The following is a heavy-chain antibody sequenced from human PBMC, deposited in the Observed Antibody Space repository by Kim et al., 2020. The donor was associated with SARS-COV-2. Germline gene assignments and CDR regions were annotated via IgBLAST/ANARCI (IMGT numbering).Heavy chain of an antibody. Sequence: GGSLRLSCAASGFTFSSYGMHWVRQAPGKGLEWVAVISYDGSNKYYADSVKGRFTISRDNSKNTLYLQMNSLRAEDTAVYYCAKHNIADRSGGFDYWGQG. V-gene: IGHV3-30*18. CDR2: ISYDGSNK. CDR3: AKHNIADRSGGFDY. J-gene: IGHJ4*02. D-gene: IGHD6-6*01. CDR1: GFTFSSYG.